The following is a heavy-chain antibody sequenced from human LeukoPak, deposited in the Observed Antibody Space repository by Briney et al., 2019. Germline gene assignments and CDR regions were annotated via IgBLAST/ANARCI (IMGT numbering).Heavy chain of an antibody. J-gene: IGHJ2*01. Sequence: SETLSLTCTVTGGSINGYYWSWIRQPPGKGLEWIGYIYSSGATTYNPSLTSRATISVDTSENQFSLKLSSVTAADTAMYYCARHPYANWYFYLRGRGTLITLS. D-gene: IGHD2-8*01. CDR2: IYSSGAT. V-gene: IGHV4-59*08. CDR1: GGSINGYY. CDR3: ARHPYANWYFYL.